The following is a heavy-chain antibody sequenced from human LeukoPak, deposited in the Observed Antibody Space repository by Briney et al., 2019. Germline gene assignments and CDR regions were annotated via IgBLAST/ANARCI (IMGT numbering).Heavy chain of an antibody. V-gene: IGHV1-8*01. CDR3: ASSETASGWFDP. J-gene: IGHJ5*02. CDR2: MNPKSGNT. CDR1: GYTFTSYD. Sequence: ASVKVSFKASGYTFTSYDINWVRQATGQGREWMGWMNPKSGNTGYAQKFQGRVTITRDTSISTAYMELSSLRSEDTAVYYCASSETASGWFDPWGQGTLVTVSS. D-gene: IGHD6-25*01.